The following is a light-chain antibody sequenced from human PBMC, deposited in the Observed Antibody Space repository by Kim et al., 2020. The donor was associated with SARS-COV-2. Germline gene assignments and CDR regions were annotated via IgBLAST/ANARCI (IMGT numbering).Light chain of an antibody. CDR3: HMYNNAPWT. V-gene: IGKV1-27*01. Sequence: GSVGARVTIPCRASQGIINYLAWYQHKPGKVPKLLIFAASTVQSGVPSRFSGGGSGTDFTLTISSLQPEDVATYYCHMYNNAPWTFGQGTKVDIK. CDR2: AAS. CDR1: QGIINY. J-gene: IGKJ1*01.